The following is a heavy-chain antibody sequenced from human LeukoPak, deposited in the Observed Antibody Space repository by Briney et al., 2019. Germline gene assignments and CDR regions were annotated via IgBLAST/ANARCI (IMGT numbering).Heavy chain of an antibody. J-gene: IGHJ4*02. V-gene: IGHV3-30*18. CDR3: AKDLPRIMIFGSLDS. Sequence: GGSLRLSCAASGFTFSSYGMHWVRQAPGKGLEWVAVISYDGSNKYYADSVKGRFTISRDNSKNTLYLQMNSLRAEDTAVYYCAKDLPRIMIFGSLDSWGQGTLVTVSS. CDR1: GFTFSSYG. CDR2: ISYDGSNK. D-gene: IGHD3/OR15-3a*01.